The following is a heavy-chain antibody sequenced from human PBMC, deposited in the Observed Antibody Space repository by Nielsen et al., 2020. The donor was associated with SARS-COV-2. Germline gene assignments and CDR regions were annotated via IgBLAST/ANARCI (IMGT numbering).Heavy chain of an antibody. J-gene: IGHJ6*02. D-gene: IGHD5-12*01. CDR1: GGSISSGGYY. CDR3: ARESSGYDHYNYGMDV. Sequence: LRLSCTVSGGSISSGGYYWSWIRHHPGKGLEWIGYIYFSGRTCYNPSLKSRVTISVDTSKNQFSLSLRSVTAADTAVYHCARESSGYDHYNYGMDVWGQGTTATVSS. V-gene: IGHV4-31*03. CDR2: IYFSGRT.